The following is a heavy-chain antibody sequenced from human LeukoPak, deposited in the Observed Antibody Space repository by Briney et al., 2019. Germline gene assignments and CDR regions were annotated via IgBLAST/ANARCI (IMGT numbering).Heavy chain of an antibody. D-gene: IGHD3-10*01. V-gene: IGHV4-31*03. Sequence: SETLSLTCTVSGGSISSGGYYWGWIREHPGKGLEWIGYIYYSGSTYYNPSLKSRVTISVDTSKNQFSLKLSSVTAADTAVYYCASFIDRNPYGSGSYYDFDYWGQGTLVTVSS. CDR1: GGSISSGGYY. J-gene: IGHJ4*02. CDR2: IYYSGST. CDR3: ASFIDRNPYGSGSYYDFDY.